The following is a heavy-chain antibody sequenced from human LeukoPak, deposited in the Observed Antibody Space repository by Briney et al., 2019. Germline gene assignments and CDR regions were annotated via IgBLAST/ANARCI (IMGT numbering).Heavy chain of an antibody. V-gene: IGHV1-18*01. J-gene: IGHJ6*03. CDR2: ISAYNGNT. D-gene: IGHD6-19*01. CDR3: ARGVAGTEYYYYYMDV. Sequence: GASVKVSCKASGYTFTSYGISWVRQAPGQGLEWMGWISAYNGNTNYAQKLQGRVTMTTDTPTSTAYMELRSLRSDDTAVYYCARGVAGTEYYYYYMDVWGKGTTVTISS. CDR1: GYTFTSYG.